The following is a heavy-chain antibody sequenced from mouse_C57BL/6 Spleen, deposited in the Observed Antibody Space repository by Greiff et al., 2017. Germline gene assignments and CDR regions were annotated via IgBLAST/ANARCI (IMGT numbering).Heavy chain of an antibody. J-gene: IGHJ4*01. D-gene: IGHD2-5*01. Sequence: EVQLQESGPELVKPGASVKISCKASGYSFTGYYMNWVKQSPEKSLEWIGEINPSTGGTTYNQKFKAKAALTVDKSSSTAYMQLKSLTSEDSAVYYCARTSYYSNYGYAMDYWGQGTSVTVSS. CDR1: GYSFTGYY. V-gene: IGHV1-42*01. CDR3: ARTSYYSNYGYAMDY. CDR2: INPSTGGT.